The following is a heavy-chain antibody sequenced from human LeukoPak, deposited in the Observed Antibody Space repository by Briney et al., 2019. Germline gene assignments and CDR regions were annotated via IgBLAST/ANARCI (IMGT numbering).Heavy chain of an antibody. CDR2: IYTSGST. Sequence: PSETLALTCTVSGGSISSYYWSWIRQPAGKGLEWIGRIYTSGSTNHNPSLKSRVTMSVDTSKNQFSLKLSSVTAADTAVYYCARAGRVHDYSLFDYWGQGTLVTVSS. V-gene: IGHV4-4*07. D-gene: IGHD4-11*01. CDR1: GGSISSYY. J-gene: IGHJ4*02. CDR3: ARAGRVHDYSLFDY.